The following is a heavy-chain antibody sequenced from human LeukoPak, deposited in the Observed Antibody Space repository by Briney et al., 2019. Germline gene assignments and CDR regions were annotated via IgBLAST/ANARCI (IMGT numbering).Heavy chain of an antibody. CDR1: GFTFSSHW. Sequence: GRSLRLSCAASGFTFSSHWMHWVRQAPGKGLVWVSRINGDGSSTTYADSVKGRFTISRDNAKNTLYLQMNSLIAEDTAVYYCARVNRASIWYIDYWGQGNLVTVSS. J-gene: IGHJ4*02. D-gene: IGHD6-13*01. CDR2: INGDGSST. CDR3: ARVNRASIWYIDY. V-gene: IGHV3-74*03.